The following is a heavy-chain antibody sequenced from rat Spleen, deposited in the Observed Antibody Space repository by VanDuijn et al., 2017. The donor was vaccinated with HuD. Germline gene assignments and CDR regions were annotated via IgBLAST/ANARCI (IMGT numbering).Heavy chain of an antibody. CDR2: INWGGSST. D-gene: IGHD5-1*01. J-gene: IGHJ3*01. Sequence: LVQPGRSLKLSCAASGFTFDDYGMAWVRQAPKNGLEWVASINWGGSSTYYPDNVKGRFTISRDNAKNALYLQMNNLRSEDTAIYYCIKVLGNWFAYWGQGTLVTVSS. CDR1: GFTFDDYG. CDR3: IKVLGNWFAY. V-gene: IGHV5-36*01.